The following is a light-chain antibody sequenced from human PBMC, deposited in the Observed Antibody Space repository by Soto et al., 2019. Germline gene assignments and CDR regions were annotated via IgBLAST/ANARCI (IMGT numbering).Light chain of an antibody. V-gene: IGKV1-27*01. CDR1: QGISNY. CDR3: QKCDSAPFT. J-gene: IGKJ3*01. CDR2: AAS. Sequence: DIQMTQSPSSLSASIGDRITITCRASQGISNYVAWYQQKPGKVPKLLIYAASTLQSGVPSRFSGSGSGTDFTLTISSRQPEDVATYYCQKCDSAPFTFGPGTKVDIK.